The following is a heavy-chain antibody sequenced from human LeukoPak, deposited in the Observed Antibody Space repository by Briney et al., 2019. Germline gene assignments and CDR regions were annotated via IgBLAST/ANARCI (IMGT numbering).Heavy chain of an antibody. V-gene: IGHV3-33*01. J-gene: IGHJ4*02. D-gene: IGHD3-22*01. CDR3: ARTGYYYDSSGYYPFDY. CDR2: IWYDGSNK. CDR1: GFTFSSYG. Sequence: PGGSLRLSCAASGFTFSSYGMHWVRQAPGKGLEWVAVIWYDGSNKYYADSVKGRFTISRDNSKNTLYLQMNSLRAEDTAVYYCARTGYYYDSSGYYPFDYWGQGTLVTVSS.